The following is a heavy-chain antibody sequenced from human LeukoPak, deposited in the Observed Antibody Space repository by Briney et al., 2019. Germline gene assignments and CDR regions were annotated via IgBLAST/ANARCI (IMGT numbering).Heavy chain of an antibody. Sequence: SETLSLTCAVYSGSFSGYYWTWFRQPPGKGLEFIGYISDSGITNYNPSLQSRLIMSLDTSKNQLSLKLTSVTAADTAVYYCARIFNDWGQGTLVTVSS. V-gene: IGHV4-59*01. CDR1: SGSFSGYY. CDR2: ISDSGIT. CDR3: ARIFND. J-gene: IGHJ4*02.